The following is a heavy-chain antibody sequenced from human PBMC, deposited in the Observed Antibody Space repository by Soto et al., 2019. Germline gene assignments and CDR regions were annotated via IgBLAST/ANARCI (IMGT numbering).Heavy chain of an antibody. CDR3: ARRGDVVVPAAIGWFDP. D-gene: IGHD2-2*01. Sequence: SETLSLTCTVSGGSISSSSYYWGWIRQPPGKGLEWIGSIYYSGSTYYNPSLKSRVTISVDTSKNQFSLKLSSVTAADTAVYYWARRGDVVVPAAIGWFDPWGQGTLVTVSS. CDR1: GGSISSSSYY. CDR2: IYYSGST. J-gene: IGHJ5*02. V-gene: IGHV4-39*01.